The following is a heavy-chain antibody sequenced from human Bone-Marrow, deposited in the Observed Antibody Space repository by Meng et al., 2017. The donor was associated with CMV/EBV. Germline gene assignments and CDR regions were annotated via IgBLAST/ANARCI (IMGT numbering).Heavy chain of an antibody. J-gene: IGHJ5*02. CDR1: GYTFSSYG. Sequence: ASVKVSCKASGYTFSSYGISWVRKAPGQGLEWMGIINPSGGSTSYAQKFQGRVTITRDTSTTTVYMELSSLRSDDTAVYYCARGYDYSNYNWFDPWGQGTLVTVSS. V-gene: IGHV1-46*01. D-gene: IGHD4-11*01. CDR2: INPSGGST. CDR3: ARGYDYSNYNWFDP.